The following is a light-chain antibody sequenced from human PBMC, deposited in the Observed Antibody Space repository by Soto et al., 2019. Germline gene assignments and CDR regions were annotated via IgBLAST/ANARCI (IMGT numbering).Light chain of an antibody. CDR1: QSVRTY. CDR3: QQHSGWLT. J-gene: IGKJ4*01. Sequence: EIVLTQSPATLSLSPGEIATLSCRSSQSVRTYVAWYQQKPGQAPRLLIYDALHRATDIPARFSGSGSGTDFTITISNLEAEDLAVYYCQQHSGWLTFGGGTTVEIK. V-gene: IGKV3-11*01. CDR2: DAL.